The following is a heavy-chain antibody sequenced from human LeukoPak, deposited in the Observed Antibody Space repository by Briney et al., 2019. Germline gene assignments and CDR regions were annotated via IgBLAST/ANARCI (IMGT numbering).Heavy chain of an antibody. D-gene: IGHD1-1*01. Sequence: AGGSLRLSCAASGFTFSSYGMHWVRQAPGKGLEWVSFIRFDGTNKYYADSVKGRFTISRDNSKNTLYLQMNSLRPEDTAVYYCAKDYGTTGTGGAWLDPWGQGTVVTVSS. J-gene: IGHJ5*02. CDR3: AKDYGTTGTGGAWLDP. V-gene: IGHV3-30*02. CDR2: IRFDGTNK. CDR1: GFTFSSYG.